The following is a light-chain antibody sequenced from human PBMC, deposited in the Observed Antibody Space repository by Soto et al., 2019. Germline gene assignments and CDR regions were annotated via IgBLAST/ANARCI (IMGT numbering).Light chain of an antibody. V-gene: IGKV1-39*01. J-gene: IGKJ2*01. CDR2: TAP. Sequence: DIQMTQSPSSLSAYVGDRVTIACRASQNINIYLNWYQQRPGKAPKLLVTTAPTFQSGVPSRFSASGSGADFTLTISGLHPEDSATYYCQQSYSYPHSFGQGTKVEI. CDR1: QNINIY. CDR3: QQSYSYPHS.